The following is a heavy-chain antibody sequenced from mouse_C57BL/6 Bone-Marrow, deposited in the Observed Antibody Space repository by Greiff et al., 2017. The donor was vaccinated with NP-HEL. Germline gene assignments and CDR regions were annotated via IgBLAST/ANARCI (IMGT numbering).Heavy chain of an antibody. D-gene: IGHD1-1*01. V-gene: IGHV3-8*01. J-gene: IGHJ4*01. CDR1: GYSITSDY. CDR2: ISYSGSN. Sequence: EVKLVESGPGLAKPSQTLSLTCSVTGYSITSDYWNWIRKFPGNKLEYMGYISYSGSNYYNPSLKSRISITRDTSKNQYYLQLNSVTTEDTATYYRSRTGTVVATDYAMDYLGQGTSVPVSS. CDR3: SRTGTVVATDYAMDY.